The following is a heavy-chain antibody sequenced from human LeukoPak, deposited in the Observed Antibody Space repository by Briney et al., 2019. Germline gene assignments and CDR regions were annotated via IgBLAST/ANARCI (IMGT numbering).Heavy chain of an antibody. Sequence: GGSLRLSCAASGFTFSSYSMNWVRQAPGKGLEWVSSISSSSSYIYYADSVKGRFTISRDNAKNSLYLQMNSLRAEDTAVYYCASGFLDDFWSGHFWGQGTLVTVSS. J-gene: IGHJ4*02. D-gene: IGHD3-3*01. CDR3: ASGFLDDFWSGHF. CDR1: GFTFSSYS. CDR2: ISSSSSYI. V-gene: IGHV3-21*01.